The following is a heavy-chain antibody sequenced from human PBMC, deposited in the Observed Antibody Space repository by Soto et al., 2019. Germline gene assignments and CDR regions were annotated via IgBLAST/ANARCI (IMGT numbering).Heavy chain of an antibody. J-gene: IGHJ4*02. Sequence: GGSLRLSCAASGFTFSSYSMNWVRQAPGKGLEWVSSISSSSSYIYYADSVKGRFTISRDNAKNSLYLQMNSLRAEDTAVYYFARVGGTGYSGSLTVYYFDYWGQGTLVTVSS. CDR2: ISSSSSYI. D-gene: IGHD1-26*01. CDR3: ARVGGTGYSGSLTVYYFDY. V-gene: IGHV3-21*01. CDR1: GFTFSSYS.